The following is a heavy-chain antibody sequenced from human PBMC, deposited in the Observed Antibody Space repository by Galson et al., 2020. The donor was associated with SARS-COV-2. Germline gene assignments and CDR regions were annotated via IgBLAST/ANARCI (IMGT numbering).Heavy chain of an antibody. CDR2: IYYSGST. D-gene: IGHD3-9*01. Sequence: ASETLSLTCTVSGGSISSCDYYWSWIRQPPGKGLEWIGYIYYSGSTYYNPSLKSRVTISVDTSKNQFSLKLSSVTAADTAVYYCARDQTKNAVLTGYYYYYGMDVWGQGTTVTVSS. CDR3: ARDQTKNAVLTGYYYYYGMDV. J-gene: IGHJ6*02. CDR1: GGSISSCDYY. V-gene: IGHV4-30-4*01.